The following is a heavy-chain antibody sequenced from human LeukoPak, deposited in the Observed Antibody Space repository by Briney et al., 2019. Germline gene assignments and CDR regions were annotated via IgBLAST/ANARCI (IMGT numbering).Heavy chain of an antibody. Sequence: SETLSLTCTVSGGSISSGDYYWSWIRQPPGKGLEWIGYIYYSGSTYYNPSLKSRVTISVDTSKNQFFLKLTSVTAADTAVYYCARAGGSSRSPFDYWGQGTLVTVSS. D-gene: IGHD1-26*01. CDR2: IYYSGST. CDR1: GGSISSGDYY. J-gene: IGHJ4*02. V-gene: IGHV4-30-4*02. CDR3: ARAGGSSRSPFDY.